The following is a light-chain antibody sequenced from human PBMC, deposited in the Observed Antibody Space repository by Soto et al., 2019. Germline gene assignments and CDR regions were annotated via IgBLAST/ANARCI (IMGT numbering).Light chain of an antibody. CDR3: QQRSNWPGT. J-gene: IGKJ1*01. Sequence: VLTQSPAPLSLSPGERATISCRASQSVSSYLAWYQQKPGQAPRLLIYDASNRATGIPARFSGSGSGTDFTLTISSLEPEDFAVYYCQQRSNWPGTFGQGTK. V-gene: IGKV3-11*01. CDR2: DAS. CDR1: QSVSSY.